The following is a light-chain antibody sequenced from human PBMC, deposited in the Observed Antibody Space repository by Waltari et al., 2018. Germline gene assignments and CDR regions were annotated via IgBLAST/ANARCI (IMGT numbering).Light chain of an antibody. CDR2: WAS. CDR3: QQYYGTPLT. Sequence: DIVMTQSPDSLAVSLGERATINCKSCQSVLYSSNNKDYLAWYQQKPGQPPKLLIYWASTRESGVPDRFRGSVSGTEFTLTISSLQAEDVAVYYCQQYYGTPLTFGGGTKVEVK. V-gene: IGKV4-1*01. J-gene: IGKJ4*01. CDR1: QSVLYSSNNKDY.